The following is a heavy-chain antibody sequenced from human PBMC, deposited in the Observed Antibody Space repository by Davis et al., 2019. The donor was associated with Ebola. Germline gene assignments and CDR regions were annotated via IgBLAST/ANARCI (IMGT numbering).Heavy chain of an antibody. J-gene: IGHJ3*02. Sequence: GESLKISCAGSQFNFTGAWMNWVRQAPGKGLEWVASTNPDASEKYYVDSARGRFTIPRDNAKKSLYLQMNSLRDEDTAVYYCASMLWGGGFDIWGQGTMVTVSS. CDR3: ASMLWGGGFDI. D-gene: IGHD2-21*01. CDR2: TNPDASEK. CDR1: QFNFTGAW. V-gene: IGHV3-7*03.